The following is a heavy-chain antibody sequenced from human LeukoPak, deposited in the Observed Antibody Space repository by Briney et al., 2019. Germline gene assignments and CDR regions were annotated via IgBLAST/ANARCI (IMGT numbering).Heavy chain of an antibody. CDR3: AREHRGYGDY. CDR1: GFTFGSYA. CDR2: ISYDGNDK. J-gene: IGHJ4*02. Sequence: GGSLRLSCAASGFTFGSYAMHWVRQAPGKGLEWVAIISYDGNDKYYADSVKGRFTISRDNSKNTLYLQMNSLRAEDTAVYYCAREHRGYGDYWGQGTLVTVSS. D-gene: IGHD5-12*01. V-gene: IGHV3-30-3*01.